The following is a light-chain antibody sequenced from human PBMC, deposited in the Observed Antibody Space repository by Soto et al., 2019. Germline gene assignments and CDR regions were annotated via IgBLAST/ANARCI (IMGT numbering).Light chain of an antibody. J-gene: IGLJ1*01. CDR1: NTDVGQDKS. Sequence: QSVLTQPGSVSGSRGQSIIISCVGRNTDVGQDKSVSWYQQGPGKAPKLLIFEVTNRPSGVSNRFSGSRSGNTASLTISGLQPDDEGDYFCVSYTDTDTLVFGTGTKVTVL. CDR3: VSYTDTDTLV. CDR2: EVT. V-gene: IGLV2-14*01.